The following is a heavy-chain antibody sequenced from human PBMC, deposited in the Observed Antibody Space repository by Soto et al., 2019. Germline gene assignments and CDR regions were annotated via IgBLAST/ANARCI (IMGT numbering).Heavy chain of an antibody. Sequence: PGGSLRLSCAASGFSFSRFEMNWVRQAPGKGLEWVSYISRSSDIMYYADSVKGRFAISRDNAKNSLFLQMNSLRPEDTAVYYCAKDLGSYLSPAFDYWGLGTLVTVSS. V-gene: IGHV3-48*03. CDR3: AKDLGSYLSPAFDY. CDR2: ISRSSDIM. J-gene: IGHJ4*02. CDR1: GFSFSRFE. D-gene: IGHD1-26*01.